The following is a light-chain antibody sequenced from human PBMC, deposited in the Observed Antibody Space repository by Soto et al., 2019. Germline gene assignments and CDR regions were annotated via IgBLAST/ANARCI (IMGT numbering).Light chain of an antibody. V-gene: IGKV3-11*01. CDR2: DAS. CDR1: QSVSSY. CDR3: QQRSF. J-gene: IGKJ4*01. Sequence: ELVLPQSPAPLSLSPGDSAPLSCRASQSVSSYLAWYQQKPSQAPRLLIYDASNRDTGIPARFSGSGSGTDFTLTISSLEPEDFAVYYCQQRSFVGGGTQVDIK.